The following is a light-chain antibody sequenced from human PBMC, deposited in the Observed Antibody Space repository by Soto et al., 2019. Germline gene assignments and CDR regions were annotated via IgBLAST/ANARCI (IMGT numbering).Light chain of an antibody. CDR3: SSYTSSYVV. V-gene: IGLV2-14*01. J-gene: IGLJ2*01. CDR1: SSDVGGYHY. CDR2: DVS. Sequence: QSALTQPASVSGSPGQSITISCTGTSSDVGGYHYVSWYQQHPGKAPKLMIYDVSNRPSGVSNRFSGSKSGNTASLTISGLPAEDEADYYCSSYTSSYVVFGGGTKLTVL.